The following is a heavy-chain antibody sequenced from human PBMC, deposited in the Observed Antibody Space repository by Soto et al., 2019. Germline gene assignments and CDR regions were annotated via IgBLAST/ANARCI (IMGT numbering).Heavy chain of an antibody. Sequence: QVQLVQSGAEVKKPGSSVKVSCKASGGTFSSYTISWVRQAPGQGLEWMGRIIPILGIANYAQKFQGRVTITADKSTSTAYMELSSLRSEDSAVYYCARDRSYSYGSGSYYNPYNWFDPWGQGTLVTVSS. J-gene: IGHJ5*02. CDR2: IIPILGIA. CDR3: ARDRSYSYGSGSYYNPYNWFDP. D-gene: IGHD3-10*01. CDR1: GGTFSSYT. V-gene: IGHV1-69*08.